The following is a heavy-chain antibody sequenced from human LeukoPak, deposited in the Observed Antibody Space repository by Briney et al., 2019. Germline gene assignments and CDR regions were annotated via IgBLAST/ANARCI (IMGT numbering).Heavy chain of an antibody. J-gene: IGHJ4*02. CDR2: ITTSSTYI. Sequence: GGSLRLSCAASGFSFSDYNMNWVRQAPGKALEWVSSITTSSTYIYYGDSVKGRFTISRDNAKNTLFLQINSLRAEDTAVYYCAREILAPGKTHDYWGQGTLVTVSS. V-gene: IGHV3-21*01. CDR3: AREILAPGKTHDY. CDR1: GFSFSDYN.